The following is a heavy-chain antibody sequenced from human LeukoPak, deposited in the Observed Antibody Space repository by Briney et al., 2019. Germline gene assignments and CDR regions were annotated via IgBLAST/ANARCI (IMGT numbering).Heavy chain of an antibody. CDR3: ARDPNGDYIGAFDI. V-gene: IGHV3-23*01. CDR2: IRGSGGST. D-gene: IGHD2-8*01. J-gene: IGHJ3*02. CDR1: GFTFSTYA. Sequence: PGGSLRLSCAASGFTFSTYAMTWVRQAPGQGLEWVSSIRGSGGSTFYADSVKGRSTISRDNTRNTLYLQMNSLRTEDTALYYCARDPNGDYIGAFDIWGQGIMVTVSS.